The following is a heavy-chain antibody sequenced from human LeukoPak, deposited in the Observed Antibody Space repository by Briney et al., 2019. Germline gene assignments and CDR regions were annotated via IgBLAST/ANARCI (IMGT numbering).Heavy chain of an antibody. Sequence: PSETLSLTCSGSGGPIISHYWSWIRQPPGKGLEWIGYISNSGNTDYNPSLRSRVTISINTSKNQFSLKLTSVTAADSAVYYCVRDALEGYYSYYYMDVWGRGTTVTVSS. V-gene: IGHV4-59*11. CDR1: GGPIISHY. CDR3: VRDALEGYYSYYYMDV. D-gene: IGHD1-1*01. J-gene: IGHJ6*03. CDR2: ISNSGNT.